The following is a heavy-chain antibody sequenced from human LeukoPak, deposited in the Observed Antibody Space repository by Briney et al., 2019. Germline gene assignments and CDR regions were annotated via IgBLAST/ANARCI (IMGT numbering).Heavy chain of an antibody. J-gene: IGHJ4*02. D-gene: IGHD1-26*01. Sequence: GGSLRLSCAASGFTFSNYYMSWIRQAPGKGLEWVSYISSSGSTIYYADSVKGRFTISRDNAKNSLYLQMNSLRAEDTAVYYCARALSGSYWYFDYWGQGTLVTVSS. CDR3: ARALSGSYWYFDY. CDR1: GFTFSNYY. V-gene: IGHV3-11*01. CDR2: ISSSGSTI.